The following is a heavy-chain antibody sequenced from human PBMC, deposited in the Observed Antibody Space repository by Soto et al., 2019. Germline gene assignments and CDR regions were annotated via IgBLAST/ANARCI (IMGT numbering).Heavy chain of an antibody. Sequence: EVQLVESGGGLVKPGGSLRLSCAASGFTFSSYSMNWVRQAPGKGLEWVSSISSSSYIYYADSVKGRFTISRDNAKNSLYLQMNSLRAEDTAVYYCARFGYSRAHYGMDVWGQGTTVTVSS. J-gene: IGHJ6*02. V-gene: IGHV3-21*01. D-gene: IGHD6-13*01. CDR3: ARFGYSRAHYGMDV. CDR2: ISSSSYI. CDR1: GFTFSSYS.